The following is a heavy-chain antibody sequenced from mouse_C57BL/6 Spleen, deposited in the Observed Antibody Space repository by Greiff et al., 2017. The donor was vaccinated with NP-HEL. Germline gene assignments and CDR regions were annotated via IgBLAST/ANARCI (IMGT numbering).Heavy chain of an antibody. CDR1: GYTFTSYW. Sequence: QLQQSGAELVKPGASVKMSCKASGYTFTSYWITWVKQRPGQGLEWIGDIYPGSGSTNYNEKFKSKATLTVDTSSSTAYMQLSSLTSEDSAVYYCARCYDGYLAWFAYWGQGTLVTVSA. CDR2: IYPGSGST. D-gene: IGHD2-3*01. V-gene: IGHV1-55*01. CDR3: ARCYDGYLAWFAY. J-gene: IGHJ3*01.